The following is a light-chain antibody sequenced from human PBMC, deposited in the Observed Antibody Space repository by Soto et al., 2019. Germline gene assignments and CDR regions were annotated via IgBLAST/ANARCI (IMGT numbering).Light chain of an antibody. J-gene: IGLJ2*01. CDR3: SSYAGSNNLV. CDR1: SSDVGGYNY. CDR2: EVS. Sequence: QSALTQPPSASGSPGQSVTISCTGTSSDVGGYNYVSWYQQHPGKAPKLMIYEVSKRPSGVPDRFSGSKSGNTASLTVSWRQAEDEADYYCSSYAGSNNLVFGGGTTLTVL. V-gene: IGLV2-8*01.